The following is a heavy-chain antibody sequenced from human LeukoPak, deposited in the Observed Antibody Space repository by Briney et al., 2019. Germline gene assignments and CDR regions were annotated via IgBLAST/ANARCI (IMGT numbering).Heavy chain of an antibody. Sequence: GGSLRLFCAASGFTFSRLWMSWVRQAPGKGLERVAHKNQDGSAIYSIDSVKGRFTISRDNDKNSLYLHMSGLTVADTAVYYCARTVPGHPDDYFDYWGQGTLVAVSS. V-gene: IGHV3-7*01. CDR1: GFTFSRLW. D-gene: IGHD6-19*01. CDR2: KNQDGSAI. J-gene: IGHJ4*02. CDR3: ARTVPGHPDDYFDY.